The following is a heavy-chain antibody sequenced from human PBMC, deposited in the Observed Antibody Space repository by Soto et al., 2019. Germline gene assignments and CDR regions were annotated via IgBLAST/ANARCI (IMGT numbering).Heavy chain of an antibody. CDR2: IYYSGST. J-gene: IGHJ4*02. V-gene: IGHV4-59*01. D-gene: IGHD3-10*01. CDR1: GGSISSYY. CDR3: AGDFGSGSYRFDY. Sequence: SETLSLTCTVSGGSISSYYWSWIRQPPGKGLEWIGYIYYSGSTTYNPSFKSRVTISIDRSEKQFSLKLTSVTAADTAVYFCAGDFGSGSYRFDYWGQGALVTVSS.